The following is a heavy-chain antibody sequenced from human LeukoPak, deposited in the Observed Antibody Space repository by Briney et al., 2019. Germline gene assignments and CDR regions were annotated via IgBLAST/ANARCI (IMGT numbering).Heavy chain of an antibody. CDR2: IYYSAST. V-gene: IGHV4-59*01. Sequence: PTETLYLTCNLSGGSISSYYWSWIRQAPGKGLKWIGYIYYSASTRYNPSLKGRVTISLDTSKNQFSLKLSSVTAADTAVYYCARSGPDDYYGMDVWGQGTTVTVSS. J-gene: IGHJ6*02. CDR3: ARSGPDDYYGMDV. D-gene: IGHD1-26*01. CDR1: GGSISSYY.